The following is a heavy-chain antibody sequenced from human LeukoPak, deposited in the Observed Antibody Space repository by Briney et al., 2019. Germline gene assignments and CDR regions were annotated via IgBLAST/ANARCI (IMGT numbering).Heavy chain of an antibody. V-gene: IGHV4-39*01. J-gene: IGHJ4*02. Sequence: SETLSLTCTVSGGSISSSSYYWGWIRQPPGKGVEWIGSIYYSGSTYYNPSLKSRVTISVDTSKNQFSLKLSSVAAADTAVYYCARIHPEGLGGAGVDYWGQGTLVTVSS. CDR3: ARIHPEGLGGAGVDY. D-gene: IGHD3-16*01. CDR2: IYYSGST. CDR1: GGSISSSSYY.